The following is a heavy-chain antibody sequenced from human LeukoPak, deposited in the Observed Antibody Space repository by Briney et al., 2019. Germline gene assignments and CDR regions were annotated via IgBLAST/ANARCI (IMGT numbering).Heavy chain of an antibody. D-gene: IGHD4-17*01. J-gene: IGHJ4*02. CDR3: ARVRGEIYGDAPDDY. CDR1: GFTFSSYE. CDR2: ISGSGGST. V-gene: IGHV3-23*01. Sequence: GGSLRLSCAASGFTFSSYEMNWVRQAPGEGLEWVSAISGSGGSTYYADSVKGRFTISRDNSKNTLYLQMNSLRAEDTAVYYCARVRGEIYGDAPDDYWGQGTLVTVSS.